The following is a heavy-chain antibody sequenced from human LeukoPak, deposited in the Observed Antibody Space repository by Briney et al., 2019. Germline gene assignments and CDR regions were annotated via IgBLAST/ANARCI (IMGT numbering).Heavy chain of an antibody. D-gene: IGHD6-19*01. CDR3: ARVGGPGWYGY. Sequence: GGSLRLSCAASGFTFSSYWMHWVRQVPGKGLVWVSRINIDGNTTTYADSVKGRFTISRDNAKNTLYLQMNSLRAEDTALYYCARVGGPGWYGYWGQGTLVTVSS. J-gene: IGHJ4*02. CDR2: INIDGNTT. V-gene: IGHV3-74*03. CDR1: GFTFSSYW.